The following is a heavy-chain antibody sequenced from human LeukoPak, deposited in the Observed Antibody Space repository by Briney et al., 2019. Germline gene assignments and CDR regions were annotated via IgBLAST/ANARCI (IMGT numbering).Heavy chain of an antibody. CDR3: ASGPKEGFDYFDY. Sequence: GRSLRLSCAASGFTFSSYGMHWVRQAPGKGLEWGAVIWYDGSNKYYADSVKGRFTISRDNSKNTLSLQMNSLRAEDTAVYYCASGPKEGFDYFDYWGQGTLVTVSS. J-gene: IGHJ4*02. CDR1: GFTFSSYG. CDR2: IWYDGSNK. D-gene: IGHD3-10*01. V-gene: IGHV3-33*01.